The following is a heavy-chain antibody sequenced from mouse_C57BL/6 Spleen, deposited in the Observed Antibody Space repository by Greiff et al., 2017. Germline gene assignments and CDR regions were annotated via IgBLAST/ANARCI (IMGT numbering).Heavy chain of an antibody. D-gene: IGHD2-4*01. CDR3: ARDIPSDDYYFDY. V-gene: IGHV3-6*01. J-gene: IGHJ2*01. CDR1: GYSITSGYY. CDR2: ISYDGSN. Sequence: DVQLQESGPGLVKPSQSLSLTCSVTGYSITSGYYWNWIRQFPGNKLEWMGYISYDGSNNYNPSLKNRISITRDTSKNQFFLKLNSVTTEDTATYYCARDIPSDDYYFDYWGQGTTLTVSS.